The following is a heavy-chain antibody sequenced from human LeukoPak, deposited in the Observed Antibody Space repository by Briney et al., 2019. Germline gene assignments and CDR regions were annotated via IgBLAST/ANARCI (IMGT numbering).Heavy chain of an antibody. V-gene: IGHV4-34*01. CDR1: GGSFSGYY. CDR2: INHSGST. CDR3: TTTCDFTRGGFDY. Sequence: SETLSLTCAVYGGSFSGYYWSWIRQPPGKGLEWIGEINHSGSTNYNPSLKSRVTISIDTSKSQFSLKLNFATAADTAFYYCTTTCDFTRGGFDYWGLGTLVTVSS. J-gene: IGHJ4*02. D-gene: IGHD2-21*02.